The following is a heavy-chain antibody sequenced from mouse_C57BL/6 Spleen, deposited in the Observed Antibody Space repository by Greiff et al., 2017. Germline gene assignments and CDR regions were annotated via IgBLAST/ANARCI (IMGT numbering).Heavy chain of an antibody. D-gene: IGHD1-1*01. CDR3: TRSPYDYGGAMDY. Sequence: VQLQQSGTVLARPGASVKMSCKTSGYTFTSYWMHWVKQRPGQGLEWIGAIYPGNSDTSYNQKFKGKAKLTAVTSASTAYMELSSLTNEDSAVYYCTRSPYDYGGAMDYWVQGTSVTVSS. J-gene: IGHJ4*01. CDR2: IYPGNSDT. V-gene: IGHV1-5*01. CDR1: GYTFTSYW.